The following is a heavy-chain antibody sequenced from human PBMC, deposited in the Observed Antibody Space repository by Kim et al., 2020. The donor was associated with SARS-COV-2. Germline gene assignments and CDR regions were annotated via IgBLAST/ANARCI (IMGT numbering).Heavy chain of an antibody. D-gene: IGHD6-13*01. CDR3: ARDQNPYSSSFPYFDY. J-gene: IGHJ4*02. V-gene: IGHV1-3*01. CDR2: INDGNGNA. CDR1: FSPFPLSP. Sequence: SFSPFPLSPLPFFLQAPGQRLEWMGWINDGNGNAKYSQKFQGRVTITRDTSASTAYMELSSLRSEDTAVYYCARDQNPYSSSFPYFDYWGQGTLVTVSS.